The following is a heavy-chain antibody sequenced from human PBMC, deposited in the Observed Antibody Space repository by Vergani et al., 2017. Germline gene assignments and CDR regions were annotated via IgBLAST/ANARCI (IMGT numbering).Heavy chain of an antibody. CDR3: ARRAPSLAGMKGLDAFDI. J-gene: IGHJ3*02. CDR2: IIPIFGIA. D-gene: IGHD1-14*01. V-gene: IGHV1-69*17. CDR1: GGTFSSYA. Sequence: QVQLVQSGAEVKKPGSSVKVSCKASGGTFSSYAISWVRQAPGQGLEWMGGIIPIFGIAHDAQKFQGSVTITADKSTSTAYMELSSLRSEDTAVYYCARRAPSLAGMKGLDAFDIWGQGTMVTVSS.